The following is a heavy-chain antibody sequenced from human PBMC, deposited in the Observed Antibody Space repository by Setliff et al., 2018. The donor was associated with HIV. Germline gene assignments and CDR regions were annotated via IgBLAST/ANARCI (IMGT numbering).Heavy chain of an antibody. Sequence: PGGSLRLSCAASGFTFSNYSMNWVRQAPGKGLEWVSYISSSSSTIYYADSVKGRFTISRDNAKNSLYLQMNSLRAEDTAVYYCVRDSSGWYLDAFDIWGQGTMVTVSS. CDR2: ISSSSSTI. V-gene: IGHV3-48*04. CDR3: VRDSSGWYLDAFDI. J-gene: IGHJ3*02. CDR1: GFTFSNYS. D-gene: IGHD6-19*01.